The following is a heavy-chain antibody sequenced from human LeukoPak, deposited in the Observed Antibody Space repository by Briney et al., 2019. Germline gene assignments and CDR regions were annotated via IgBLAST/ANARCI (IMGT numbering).Heavy chain of an antibody. Sequence: GGSLRLSCQASGFTLSTYWMKWVRQDPGKGLDWVANINPDGSGKRYVDSVKGRFTIARDNADNSLSLQMNSLRAEETAVYYCASWGAGGNSWGQGTLVTVSS. D-gene: IGHD4-23*01. CDR1: GFTLSTYW. J-gene: IGHJ4*02. V-gene: IGHV3-7*01. CDR3: ASWGAGGNS. CDR2: INPDGSGK.